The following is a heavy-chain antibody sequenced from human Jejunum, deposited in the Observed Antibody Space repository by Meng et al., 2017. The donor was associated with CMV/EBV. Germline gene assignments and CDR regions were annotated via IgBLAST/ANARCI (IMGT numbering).Heavy chain of an antibody. J-gene: IGHJ4*02. CDR1: GGSISGGDYY. V-gene: IGHV4-30-4*01. CDR3: ARGSIFVSFDS. D-gene: IGHD3-3*01. Sequence: QGQMQESGPGLGKPSQTLSLTCTVSGGSISGGDYYWSWIRQPPGKGLEWIGYIHDTGSTYYNPSLTSRVDISVGTSNNQFSLTLTSVTAADTAVYFCARGSIFVSFDSWGQGTLVTVSS. CDR2: IHDTGST.